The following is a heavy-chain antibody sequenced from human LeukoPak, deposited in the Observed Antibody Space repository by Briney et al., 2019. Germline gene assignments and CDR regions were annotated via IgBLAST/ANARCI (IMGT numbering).Heavy chain of an antibody. J-gene: IGHJ5*02. CDR3: ARYMKDYPNDP. D-gene: IGHD3-16*01. Sequence: SVKVSCKASGGTFSSYAISWVRQAPGQGLEWMGRIIPILGIANYAQKFQGRVTITADKSTSTAYMELSSLRSEDTAVYYCARYMKDYPNDPWGQGTLVTVSS. V-gene: IGHV1-69*04. CDR1: GGTFSSYA. CDR2: IIPILGIA.